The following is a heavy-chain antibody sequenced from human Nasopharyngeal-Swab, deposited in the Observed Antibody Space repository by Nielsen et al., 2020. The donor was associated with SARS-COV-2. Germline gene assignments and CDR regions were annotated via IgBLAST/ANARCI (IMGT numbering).Heavy chain of an antibody. V-gene: IGHV3-48*03. CDR2: ISSSGSTI. Sequence: GESLKISCAASGFTFSSYEMNWVRQAPGKGLEWVSYISSSGSTIYYADSVKGRFTISRDNAKNSLYLQMNSLRAEDTAVYYCAREEEWELLVSAFDIWGQGTMVTVSS. CDR3: AREEEWELLVSAFDI. D-gene: IGHD1-26*01. CDR1: GFTFSSYE. J-gene: IGHJ3*02.